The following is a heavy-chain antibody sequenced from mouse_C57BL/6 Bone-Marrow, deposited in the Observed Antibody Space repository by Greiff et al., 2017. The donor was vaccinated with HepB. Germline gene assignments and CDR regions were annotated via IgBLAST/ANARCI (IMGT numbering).Heavy chain of an antibody. Sequence: VQLKQSGAELVRPGASVKLSCTASGFNIKDDYMHWVKQRPEQGLEWIGWIDPENGDTEYASKFQGKATITADTSSTTAYLQLSSLTSEDTAVYYCTPITTVGRRYFDVWGTGTTVTVSS. J-gene: IGHJ1*03. CDR1: GFNIKDDY. CDR3: TPITTVGRRYFDV. CDR2: IDPENGDT. D-gene: IGHD1-1*01. V-gene: IGHV14-4*01.